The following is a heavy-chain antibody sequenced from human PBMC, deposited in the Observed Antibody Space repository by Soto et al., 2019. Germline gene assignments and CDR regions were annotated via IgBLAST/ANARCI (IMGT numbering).Heavy chain of an antibody. CDR2: VFYSGST. Sequence: QVQLQESGPGLVKPSETLSLTCTVSGGSISSYYWSWIRQPPGKGLEWIGYVFYSGSTNYNPSLKSRATMSVDTSKKQFSLKLTSVTAADTAVYYCARVRMPIYYYGMDVWGQGTTVTVSS. V-gene: IGHV4-59*01. CDR3: ARVRMPIYYYGMDV. J-gene: IGHJ6*02. D-gene: IGHD2-2*01. CDR1: GGSISSYY.